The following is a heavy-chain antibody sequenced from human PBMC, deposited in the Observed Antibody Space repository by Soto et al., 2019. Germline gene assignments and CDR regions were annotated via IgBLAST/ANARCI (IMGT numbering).Heavy chain of an antibody. CDR2: IYTSASI. V-gene: IGHV4-4*07. CDR1: GGDINTYS. CDR3: ARDREAGYNFYYGMDV. Sequence: ETPALICRGSGGDINTYSWSWIRQPAGKGLEWIGRIYTSASINYNPSLKGRVTLSVDTSTNQVSLRLASVTAADTAIYYCARDREAGYNFYYGMDVWGQGTTVTVSS. J-gene: IGHJ6*02. D-gene: IGHD6-19*01.